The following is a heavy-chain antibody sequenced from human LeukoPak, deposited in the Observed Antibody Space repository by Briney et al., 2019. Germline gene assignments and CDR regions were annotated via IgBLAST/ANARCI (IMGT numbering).Heavy chain of an antibody. J-gene: IGHJ5*01. CDR3: ARELTVKGTDWFDS. D-gene: IGHD4-11*01. CDR1: GDSINDYH. CDR2: IYTSGST. V-gene: IGHV4-4*07. Sequence: PSETLSLTCTVSGDSINDYHWSWIRQPAGKGLEWIGRIYTSGSTNYNPSLKSRVTMTVDTSESQISLKMRSVTAADTAVYYCARELTVKGTDWFDSWGQGTLVTVSS.